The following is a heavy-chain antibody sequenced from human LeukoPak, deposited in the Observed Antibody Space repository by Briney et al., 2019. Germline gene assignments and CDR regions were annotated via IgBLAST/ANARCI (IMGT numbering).Heavy chain of an antibody. D-gene: IGHD4-17*01. CDR2: ISGYDGNT. CDR1: GYTFTSYV. J-gene: IGHJ4*02. CDR3: ARAHLFGDYDY. V-gene: IGHV1-18*01. Sequence: GASVKVSCKASGYTFTSYVITWVRQAPGQGLEWMGWISGYDGNTNYAQNLQGRVTMTTATSPDTAYMELRRLRSDDTAVYYCARAHLFGDYDYWGQGTLVTVSS.